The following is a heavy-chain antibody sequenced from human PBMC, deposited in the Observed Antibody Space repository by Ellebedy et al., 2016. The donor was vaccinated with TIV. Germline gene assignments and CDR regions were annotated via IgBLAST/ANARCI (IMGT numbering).Heavy chain of an antibody. V-gene: IGHV1-69*10. J-gene: IGHJ3*02. CDR1: GTTFYNYT. D-gene: IGHD3-10*01. CDR3: ARGLRGVEGAFDI. Sequence: AASVKVSCKTSGTTFYNYTLTWVRQAPGQGLEWMGGIIPILGVGMIAQKIQDRVTITADKSTGTAYMELSRLTSEDTAVYFCARGLRGVEGAFDIWGQGTLVAVSS. CDR2: IIPILGVG.